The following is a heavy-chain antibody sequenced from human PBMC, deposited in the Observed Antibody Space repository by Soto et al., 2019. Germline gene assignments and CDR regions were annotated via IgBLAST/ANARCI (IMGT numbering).Heavy chain of an antibody. V-gene: IGHV3-15*01. CDR1: GFIFSNAL. CDR3: GGWPSGN. Sequence: GGSLRLSCTASGFIFSNALMSWVRQAPGKGLEWVGRIKSKYDDGTTDYAAPVKGRFTISRDDSQNTLYLQMSSLKTEDTAAYYCGGWPSGNWGQGTLVTVSS. CDR2: IKSKYDDGTT. D-gene: IGHD3-10*01. J-gene: IGHJ4*02.